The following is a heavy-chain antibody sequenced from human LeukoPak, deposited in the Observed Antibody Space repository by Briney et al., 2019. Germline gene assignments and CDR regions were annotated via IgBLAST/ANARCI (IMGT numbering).Heavy chain of an antibody. CDR3: ARTTTWYFDL. CDR2: IYYSGST. Sequence: SETLSLTCTVSGGSISSYYWSWIRQPPGKGLEWIGYIYYSGSTNYNPSLKSRVTVSVDTSKNQFSLKLSSVTAADTAVYYCARTTTWYFDLWGRGTLVTVSS. D-gene: IGHD1-1*01. J-gene: IGHJ2*01. CDR1: GGSISSYY. V-gene: IGHV4-59*01.